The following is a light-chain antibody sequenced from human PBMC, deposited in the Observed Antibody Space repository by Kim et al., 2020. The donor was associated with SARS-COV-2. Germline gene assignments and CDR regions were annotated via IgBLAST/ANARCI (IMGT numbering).Light chain of an antibody. CDR3: QQYNNWPPLT. J-gene: IGKJ4*01. CDR1: QSVRSN. V-gene: IGKV3-15*01. CDR2: GAS. Sequence: EIVMTQSPGTLSVSPGESATLSCRASQSVRSNLAWYQQRPGQPPRLLIYGASTRATGIPARSSGSGSGTEFILTISGLQSEDFAVYYCQQYNNWPPLTFGGGTKVDIK.